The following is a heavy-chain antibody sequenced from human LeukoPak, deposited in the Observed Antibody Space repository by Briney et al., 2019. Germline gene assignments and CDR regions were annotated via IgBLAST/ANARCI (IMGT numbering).Heavy chain of an antibody. D-gene: IGHD1-26*01. J-gene: IGHJ4*02. CDR3: ARVGGSGRNFGY. CDR1: GFTFRSYG. CDR2: IWYDGSNK. Sequence: GGSLRLSCAASGFTFRSYGMHWVREAPGKGLEWGAVIWYDGSNKYYADSVKGRFTISRDNSKSTLYLQMNSLRAEDTGVYYCARVGGSGRNFGYWGQGTLVTVSS. V-gene: IGHV3-33*01.